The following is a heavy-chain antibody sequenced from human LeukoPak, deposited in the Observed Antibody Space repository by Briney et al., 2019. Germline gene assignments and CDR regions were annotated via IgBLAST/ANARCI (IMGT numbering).Heavy chain of an antibody. CDR1: GYRFTSYW. CDR2: IYPGDADT. CDR3: ARRLPRGYSGYDPYYFDY. D-gene: IGHD5-12*01. Sequence: GEYLKIPCKGSGYRFTSYWIGWVRQMPGKGLDWMGIIYPGDADTRYSPSFQGQVTIPADKSISTAYLQWSSLKASDTAMYYCARRLPRGYSGYDPYYFDYWGQGTLVTVSS. V-gene: IGHV5-51*01. J-gene: IGHJ4*02.